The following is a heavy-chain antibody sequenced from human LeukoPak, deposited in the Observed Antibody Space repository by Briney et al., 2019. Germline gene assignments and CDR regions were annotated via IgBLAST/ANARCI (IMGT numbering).Heavy chain of an antibody. J-gene: IGHJ4*02. CDR3: ARDSGWVLRHFFFDE. V-gene: IGHV1-18*04. D-gene: IGHD2-8*01. CDR1: GYTFTSYS. CDR2: ISPSNGDT. Sequence: GASVKVSCKASGYTFTSYSVSWVRRAPGQGLEWMGWISPSNGDTSYAQKVQDRVTMTTDTSTTTVYMELRSLTSDDTAIYYCARDSGWVLRHFFFDEWGQGTLVTVSS.